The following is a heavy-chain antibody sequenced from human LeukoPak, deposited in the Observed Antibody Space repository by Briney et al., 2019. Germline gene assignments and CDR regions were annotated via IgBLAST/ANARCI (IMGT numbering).Heavy chain of an antibody. CDR1: GYTFTSYY. Sequence: GASVKVFCKASGYTFTSYYMHWVRQAPGQGLEWMGIINPSGGSTSYAQKFQGRVTMTRDTSTSTVYMELSSLRSEDTAVYYCAEALYGSGSYRAFDIWGQGTMVTVSS. CDR3: AEALYGSGSYRAFDI. D-gene: IGHD3-10*01. V-gene: IGHV1-46*01. J-gene: IGHJ3*02. CDR2: INPSGGST.